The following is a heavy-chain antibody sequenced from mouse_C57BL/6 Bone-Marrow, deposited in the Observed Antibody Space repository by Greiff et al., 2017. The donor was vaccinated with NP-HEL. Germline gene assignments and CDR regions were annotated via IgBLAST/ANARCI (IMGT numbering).Heavy chain of an antibody. CDR3: ALTTVDPYYAMDY. D-gene: IGHD1-1*01. CDR1: GYAFSSSW. Sequence: QVQLKQSGPELVKPGASVKISCKASGYAFSSSWMNWVKQRPGKGLEWIGRIYPGDGDTNYNGQFKGKATLTADKSSSTAYMQLSSLTSEDSAVYFCALTTVDPYYAMDYWGQGTSVTVSS. J-gene: IGHJ4*01. CDR2: IYPGDGDT. V-gene: IGHV1-82*01.